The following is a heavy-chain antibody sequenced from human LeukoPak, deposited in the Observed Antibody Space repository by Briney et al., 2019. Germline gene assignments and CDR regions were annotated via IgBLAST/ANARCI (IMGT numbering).Heavy chain of an antibody. D-gene: IGHD4-17*01. CDR2: IYYTGST. CDR1: GGPISSYQ. Sequence: SETLSLTCTVSGGPISSYQWSWIRQPPGKGLEWIGYIYYTGSTSYHPSLKSRITMSLDTSKNQFSLKLSSVTAADTAVYYCARRTTVTPNWFDPWGQGTLVTVSS. J-gene: IGHJ5*02. V-gene: IGHV4-59*08. CDR3: ARRTTVTPNWFDP.